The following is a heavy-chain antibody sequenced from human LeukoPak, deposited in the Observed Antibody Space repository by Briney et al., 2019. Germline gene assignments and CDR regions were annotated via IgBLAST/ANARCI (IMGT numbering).Heavy chain of an antibody. CDR1: GGSISSYY. V-gene: IGHV4-59*01. CDR2: IYYSGST. J-gene: IGHJ4*02. Sequence: PSETLSLTCTVSGGSISSYYWSWIRQPPGKGLEWIGYIYYSGSTNYNPSLKSRVTISVDTSKNQFSLKLSSVTAADTVVYYCARGEFDYSGYDGGDYWGQGTLVTVSS. D-gene: IGHD5-12*01. CDR3: ARGEFDYSGYDGGDY.